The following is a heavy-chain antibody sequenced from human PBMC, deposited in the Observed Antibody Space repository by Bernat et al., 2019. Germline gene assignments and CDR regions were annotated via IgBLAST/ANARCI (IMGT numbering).Heavy chain of an antibody. CDR1: GFTFSSYA. D-gene: IGHD6-19*01. J-gene: IGHJ3*02. CDR2: ISGSGGRT. V-gene: IGHV3-23*04. CDR3: AKDSAVAGNDAFDI. Sequence: EVQLVESGGGLVQPGGSLSLSCAVSGFTFSSYAMSRVRQAPGKGLEWGTAISGSGGRTYYADSVKGRFSISGDNAKNTLYLQMNSLRAEDTAVYYCAKDSAVAGNDAFDIWGQGTMVTVSS.